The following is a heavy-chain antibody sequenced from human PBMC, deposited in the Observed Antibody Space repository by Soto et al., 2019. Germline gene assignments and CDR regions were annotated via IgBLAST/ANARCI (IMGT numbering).Heavy chain of an antibody. Sequence: QVQLVQSGAEVKKPGASVKVSCKASGYTFTTYYMHWVRQAPGQGLEWMGIISPDGGRTRYAQKFQGRVTMTRDTSTCTVYMELSSLRSEDTAVYYCATRDPGHYWGQGTLVTVSS. CDR1: GYTFTTYY. J-gene: IGHJ4*02. CDR2: ISPDGGRT. CDR3: ATRDPGHY. V-gene: IGHV1-46*01.